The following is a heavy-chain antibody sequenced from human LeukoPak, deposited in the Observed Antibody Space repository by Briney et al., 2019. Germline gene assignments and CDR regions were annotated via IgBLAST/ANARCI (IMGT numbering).Heavy chain of an antibody. J-gene: IGHJ4*02. CDR3: ARDFDMGITPGDDFDF. CDR1: GFSFSKYW. CDR2: IKEDGTYT. V-gene: IGHV3-74*01. Sequence: GGSLRLSCAASGFSFSKYWMHWVRQTPGEGLVWVARIKEDGTYTSYADSVKGRFTISRDNARNTVFLQMDSLRAEDTAVYYCARDFDMGITPGDDFDFWGQGTLVTVSS. D-gene: IGHD3-9*01.